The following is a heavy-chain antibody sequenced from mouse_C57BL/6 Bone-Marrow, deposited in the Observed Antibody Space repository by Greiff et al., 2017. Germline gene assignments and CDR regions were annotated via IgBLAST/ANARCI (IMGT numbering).Heavy chain of an antibody. Sequence: EVQLQQSGPELVKPGASVKISCKASGYSFTDYNMNWVKQSNGKSLEWIGVINPNYGTNSYNQKFKGKATLTVDQSSSTAYMQLDSLTSEDSAVYYCAIYYYGSSRYYFGYWGQGTTLTVSS. CDR3: AIYYYGSSRYYFGY. V-gene: IGHV1-39*01. CDR1: GYSFTDYN. CDR2: INPNYGTN. J-gene: IGHJ2*01. D-gene: IGHD1-1*01.